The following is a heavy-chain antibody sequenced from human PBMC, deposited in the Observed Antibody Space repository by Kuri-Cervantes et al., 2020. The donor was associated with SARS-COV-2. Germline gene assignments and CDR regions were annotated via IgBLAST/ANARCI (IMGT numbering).Heavy chain of an antibody. CDR1: GGSISSGGYS. Sequence: SCAVSGGSISSGGYSWSWIRQPPGKGLEWIGYIYHSGSTYYNPSLKSRVTISVDRSKNQFSLKLSSVTAADTAVYYCARLPSYYYYGMDVWGQGTTVTVSS. V-gene: IGHV4-30-2*01. J-gene: IGHJ6*02. CDR2: IYHSGST. CDR3: ARLPSYYYYGMDV.